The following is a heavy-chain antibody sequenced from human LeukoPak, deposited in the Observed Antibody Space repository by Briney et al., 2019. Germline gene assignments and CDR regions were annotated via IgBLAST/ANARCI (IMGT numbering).Heavy chain of an antibody. J-gene: IGHJ6*03. CDR3: ARDRCSSTSCYPGGYYYYYMDV. CDR1: GYTFTGYY. CDR2: INPDSGGT. Sequence: AASVKVSCKASGYTFTGYYMHWVRQAPGQGREWMGWINPDSGGTNYAQKFQGRVTMTRATSISTAYMELSRLRSDDTAVYYCARDRCSSTSCYPGGYYYYYMDVWGKGTTVTVSS. D-gene: IGHD2-2*01. V-gene: IGHV1-2*02.